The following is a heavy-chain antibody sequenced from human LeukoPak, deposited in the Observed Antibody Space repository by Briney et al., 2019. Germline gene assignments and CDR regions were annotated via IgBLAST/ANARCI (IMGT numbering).Heavy chain of an antibody. J-gene: IGHJ6*03. CDR1: GGSISSSSYY. CDR3: ARPNYENYYYMDV. Sequence: SETLSLTCTVSGGSISSSSYYWGWIRQPPGKGLEWIGSIYYSGSTYYNPSLKSRVTISVDTSKNQFSLKLSSVTAADTAVYYCARPNYENYYYMDVWGKGTTVTLSS. D-gene: IGHD4/OR15-4a*01. CDR2: IYYSGST. V-gene: IGHV4-39*01.